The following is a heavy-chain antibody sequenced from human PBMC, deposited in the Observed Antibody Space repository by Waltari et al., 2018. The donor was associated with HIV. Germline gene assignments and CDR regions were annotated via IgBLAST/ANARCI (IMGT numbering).Heavy chain of an antibody. V-gene: IGHV3-21*02. J-gene: IGHJ4*02. CDR3: ARQQLGSGALDL. CDR2: ISSGTSYI. Sequence: EVQLVESGGGLVKPGGSLRLSCTASGLTFSTDPMNWVRQAPGKGLGWVSSISSGTSYIDYADSVTGRFTVSRDNAKNSLFLQMNSLRADDTAVYYCARQQLGSGALDLWGQGTLVTVSS. CDR1: GLTFSTDP. D-gene: IGHD3-10*02.